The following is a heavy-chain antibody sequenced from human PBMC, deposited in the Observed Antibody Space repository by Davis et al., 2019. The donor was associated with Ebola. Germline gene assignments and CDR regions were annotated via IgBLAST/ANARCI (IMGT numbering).Heavy chain of an antibody. CDR3: ARDRRQWELLYYFDY. V-gene: IGHV3-30*03. J-gene: IGHJ4*02. Sequence: PGGSLRLSCAASGFTFSSYGMHWVRQAPGKGLEWVAVISYDGSTKYYADSVKGRFTISRDNSKNTLYLQMNSLRAEDTAVYYCARDRRQWELLYYFDYWGQGTLVTVSS. CDR1: GFTFSSYG. D-gene: IGHD1-26*01. CDR2: ISYDGSTK.